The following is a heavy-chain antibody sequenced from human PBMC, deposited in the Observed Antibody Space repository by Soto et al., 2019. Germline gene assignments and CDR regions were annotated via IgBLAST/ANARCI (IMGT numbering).Heavy chain of an antibody. CDR2: INHSGST. CDR1: GGSFSGYY. V-gene: IGHV4-34*01. Sequence: SETLSLTCAVYGGSFSGYYWSWIRQPPGKGLEWIGEINHSGSTNYNPSLKSRVTISVDTSKNQFSLKLSSVTAADTAVYYCARAGAVIVVVPAAKRNWFDPWGQGTLVTV. D-gene: IGHD2-2*01. CDR3: ARAGAVIVVVPAAKRNWFDP. J-gene: IGHJ5*02.